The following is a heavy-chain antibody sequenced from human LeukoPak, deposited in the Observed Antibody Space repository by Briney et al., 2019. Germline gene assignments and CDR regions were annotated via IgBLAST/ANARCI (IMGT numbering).Heavy chain of an antibody. V-gene: IGHV3-48*03. CDR3: ARYDMLTGYPYYFDY. D-gene: IGHD3-9*01. CDR1: GFTYSSYE. Sequence: GGSLRLSCAASGFTYSSYEMNWVRQAPGKGLEWVSYLRSSGSTIYYADSVKGRFTISRDNVKNSLYLQMNSLRAEDTAVYYCARYDMLTGYPYYFDYWGQGTLVTVSS. CDR2: LRSSGSTI. J-gene: IGHJ4*02.